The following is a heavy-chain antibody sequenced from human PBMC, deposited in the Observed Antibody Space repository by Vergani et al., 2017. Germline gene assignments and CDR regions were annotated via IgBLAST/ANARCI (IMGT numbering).Heavy chain of an antibody. CDR1: GLTFTSYT. D-gene: IGHD3-10*01. V-gene: IGHV3-23*01. CDR2: ISGSGSST. J-gene: IGHJ4*02. Sequence: EVQLLESGGGLGQPGGSLRLSCAASGLTFTSYTMTWVRQAPGRGLEWVSAISGSGSSTYYADSVKGRFTISRDNSKNTLYLQMDSLRAEDTAVYYCATRGVITGYSFDYWGQGTVVTVSS. CDR3: ATRGVITGYSFDY.